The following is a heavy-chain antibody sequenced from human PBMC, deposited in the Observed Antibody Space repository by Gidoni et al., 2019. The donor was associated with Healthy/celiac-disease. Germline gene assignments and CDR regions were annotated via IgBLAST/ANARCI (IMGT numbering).Heavy chain of an antibody. CDR1: GGSFSGYY. CDR2: INHSGST. J-gene: IGHJ4*02. CDR3: ARALYRRYYGSGTPHYFDY. Sequence: QVQLQQWGAGLLKPSETLSLTCAVYGGSFSGYYWSWIRQPPGKGLEWIGEINHSGSTNYNPSLKSRVTISVDTSKNQFSLKLSSVTAADTAVYYCARALYRRYYGSGTPHYFDYWGQGTLVTVSS. V-gene: IGHV4-34*01. D-gene: IGHD3-10*01.